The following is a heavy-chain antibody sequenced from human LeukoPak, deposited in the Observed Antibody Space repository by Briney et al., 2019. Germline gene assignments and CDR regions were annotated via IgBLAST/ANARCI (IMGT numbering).Heavy chain of an antibody. D-gene: IGHD5-18*01. CDR2: ISSNGGST. V-gene: IGHV3-64*04. CDR1: GFTFSSYA. J-gene: IGHJ4*02. Sequence: GGSLRLSCSASGFTFSSYAIHWVRQAPGKGLEYVSAISSNGGSTYYADSVKGRFTISRDNSKNALYLQMNSLRAEDTAVYYCAKDGTAMVTGDYWGQGTLVTVSS. CDR3: AKDGTAMVTGDY.